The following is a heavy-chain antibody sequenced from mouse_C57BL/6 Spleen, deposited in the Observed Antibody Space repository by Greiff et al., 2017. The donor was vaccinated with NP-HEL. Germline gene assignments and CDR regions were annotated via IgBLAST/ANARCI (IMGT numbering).Heavy chain of an antibody. CDR2: IYPGSGST. J-gene: IGHJ4*01. D-gene: IGHD2-1*01. CDR1: GYTFTSYW. Sequence: QVQLQQPGAELVKPGASVKMSCKASGYTFTSYWITWVKQRPGQGLEWIGDIYPGSGSTNYNEKFKSKATLTVDTSSSTAYMQLSSLTSEDSAFYYCARGGNYDYAMDYWGQGTSVTVSS. CDR3: ARGGNYDYAMDY. V-gene: IGHV1-55*01.